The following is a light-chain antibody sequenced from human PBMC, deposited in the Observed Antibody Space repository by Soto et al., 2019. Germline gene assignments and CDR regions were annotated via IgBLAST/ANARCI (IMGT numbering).Light chain of an antibody. Sequence: DIPLTQSPPSLSASVGDRVTITCRASQSITNYLNWYQQKPGEAPKLLIYAASSLQSGVPSRFSGSGSGTDFALTISSLQPEDFATYYCQQSYGSLTWTFGQGTKVEIK. CDR2: AAS. CDR1: QSITNY. V-gene: IGKV1-39*01. CDR3: QQSYGSLTWT. J-gene: IGKJ1*01.